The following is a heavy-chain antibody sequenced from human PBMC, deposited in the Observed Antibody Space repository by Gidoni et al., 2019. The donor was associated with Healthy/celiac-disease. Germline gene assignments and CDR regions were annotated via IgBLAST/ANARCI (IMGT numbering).Heavy chain of an antibody. V-gene: IGHV3-23*01. CDR2: ISGSGGST. Sequence: EVQLLESGGGLVQPGGSLRLSCAASGFTFSSYAMSWVRQAPGKGLEWVSAISGSGGSTDYADSVKGRFTISRDNSKNTLYLQMNSLRAEDTAVYYCAKVSGYSSSWYMGVIGGYFDYWGQGTLVTVSS. D-gene: IGHD6-13*01. CDR1: GFTFSSYA. J-gene: IGHJ4*02. CDR3: AKVSGYSSSWYMGVIGGYFDY.